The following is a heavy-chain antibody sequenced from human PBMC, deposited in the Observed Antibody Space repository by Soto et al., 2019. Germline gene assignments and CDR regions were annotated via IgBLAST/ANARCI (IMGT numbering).Heavy chain of an antibody. Sequence: VKVSCKASGGTFSSYTISWVRQAPGQGLEWMGRIIPILGIANYAQKFQGRVTITADKSTSTAYMELSSLRSEDTAVYYCARDLVDKDGMDVWGQGTTVTVSS. D-gene: IGHD5-12*01. V-gene: IGHV1-69*04. CDR2: IIPILGIA. CDR1: GGTFSSYT. CDR3: ARDLVDKDGMDV. J-gene: IGHJ6*02.